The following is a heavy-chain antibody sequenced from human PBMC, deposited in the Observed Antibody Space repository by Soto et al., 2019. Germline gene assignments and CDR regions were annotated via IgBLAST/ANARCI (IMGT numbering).Heavy chain of an antibody. CDR3: AKWGGAGSDY. V-gene: IGHV3-7*01. CDR1: GFTFSSYY. J-gene: IGHJ4*02. CDR2: VNEDGSEG. D-gene: IGHD6-13*01. Sequence: EVQLVESGGGLVQPGGSLRLSCAASGFTFSSYYMSWVRKAQGKGLEWVANVNEDGSEGYSVVSVKGRFTISRDNAKNSLYLPRNSLKAEDTAVYYCAKWGGAGSDYWDQGTLGTVSS.